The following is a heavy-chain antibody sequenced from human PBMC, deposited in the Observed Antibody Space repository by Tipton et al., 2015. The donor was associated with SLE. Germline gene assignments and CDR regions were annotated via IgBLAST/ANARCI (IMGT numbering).Heavy chain of an antibody. CDR1: GFTFSSYG. CDR3: AKDGPGVSDGMDV. CDR2: ISGSGGST. V-gene: IGHV3-23*01. D-gene: IGHD3-10*01. J-gene: IGHJ6*02. Sequence: SGFTFSSYGMHWVRQAPGKGLEWVSVISGSGGSTYYADSVKGRFTISRDNSKNTLYLQMNSLRAEDTAVYYCAKDGPGVSDGMDVWGQGTTVTVSS.